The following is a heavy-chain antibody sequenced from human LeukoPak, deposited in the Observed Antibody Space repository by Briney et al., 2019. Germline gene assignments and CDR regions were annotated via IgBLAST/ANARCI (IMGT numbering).Heavy chain of an antibody. J-gene: IGHJ5*02. CDR2: IYSSGKG. CDR1: GDSLTTNSYW. D-gene: IGHD3-16*01. CDR3: ARRGIWDLQIGNWFDP. Sequence: PPQTLSLTCIISGDSLTTNSYWWGWIRQSPGKGLEWFGSIYSSGKGYYIRSLKTRATISPATSKKQYSLRLTSVTASDTAIYDCARRGIWDLQIGNWFDPWGQGILVIVS. V-gene: IGHV4-39*01.